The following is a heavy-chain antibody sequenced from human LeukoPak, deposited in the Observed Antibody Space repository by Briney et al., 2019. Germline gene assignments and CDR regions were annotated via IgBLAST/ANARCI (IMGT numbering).Heavy chain of an antibody. CDR3: ARIFAVPPWFGELVKTIMDV. Sequence: GGSLRLSCAASGFTFSSYWMSWVRQAPGKGLEWVANIKQDGSEKYYVDSVKGRFTISRDNAKNSLYLQMNSLRAEDTAVYYCARIFAVPPWFGELVKTIMDVWGQGTTVTVSS. CDR2: IKQDGSEK. D-gene: IGHD3-10*01. J-gene: IGHJ6*02. CDR1: GFTFSSYW. V-gene: IGHV3-7*03.